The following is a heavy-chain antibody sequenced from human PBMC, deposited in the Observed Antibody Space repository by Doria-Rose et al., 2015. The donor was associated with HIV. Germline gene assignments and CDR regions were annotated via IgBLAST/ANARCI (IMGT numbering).Heavy chain of an antibody. Sequence: QITLKESGPVPVKPTETLTLTCTVSGVSLSSPGMGVSWIRQPPGKALEWLANIFSDDERSYKTSLKSRLTISRGTSKSQVVLTMTDMDPVDTATYYCARIKSSGWYHKYYFDFWGQGTLVIVSA. CDR1: GVSLSSPGMG. V-gene: IGHV2-26*01. CDR3: ARIKSSGWYHKYYFDF. D-gene: IGHD6-13*01. CDR2: IFSDDER. J-gene: IGHJ4*02.